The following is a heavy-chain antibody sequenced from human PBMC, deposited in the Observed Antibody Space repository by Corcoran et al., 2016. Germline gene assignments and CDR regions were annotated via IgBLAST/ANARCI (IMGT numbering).Heavy chain of an antibody. CDR1: GFTFSSYD. V-gene: IGHV3-13*01. CDR2: IGTAGDT. CDR3: ARSVAGTSVFDY. J-gene: IGHJ4*02. Sequence: EVQLVESGGGLVQPGGSLRLSCAASGFTFSSYDMHWVRQATGKGLEWVSAIGTAGDTYYPGSVKGRFTISRENAKNSLYLQMNSLRAEDTAVYYCARSVAGTSVFDYWGQGTLFTVSS. D-gene: IGHD6-19*01.